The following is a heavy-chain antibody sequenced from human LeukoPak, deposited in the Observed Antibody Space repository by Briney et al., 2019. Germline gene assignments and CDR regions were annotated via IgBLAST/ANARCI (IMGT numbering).Heavy chain of an antibody. V-gene: IGHV3-21*01. CDR3: ARDFSGYSFFDY. J-gene: IGHJ4*02. CDR2: ISSSSSYI. D-gene: IGHD5-18*01. CDR1: GFTFSSYS. Sequence: GGSLRLSCAASGFTFSSYSMNWVRQAPGKGLEWVSSISSSSSYIYYADSVKGRFTISRDNAKNSLYLQMNSLRAEDTAVYYCARDFSGYSFFDYWGQGTLVTVSS.